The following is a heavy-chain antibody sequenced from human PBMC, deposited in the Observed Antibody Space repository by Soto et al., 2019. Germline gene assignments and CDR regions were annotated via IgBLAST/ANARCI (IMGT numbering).Heavy chain of an antibody. J-gene: IGHJ4*02. V-gene: IGHV3-23*01. D-gene: IGHD2-15*01. CDR2: VSIGGST. Sequence: DVQLLESGGGLVQPEGSLRLSCAASGFTFSSYAMGWVRQGPGKGLEWVAVVSIGGSTHYADSVRGRFTISRDNSKNTLSLQMNSLTAEDTAAYFCAKRRGAGRYFDYWGQGALVTVSS. CDR1: GFTFSSYA. CDR3: AKRRGAGRYFDY.